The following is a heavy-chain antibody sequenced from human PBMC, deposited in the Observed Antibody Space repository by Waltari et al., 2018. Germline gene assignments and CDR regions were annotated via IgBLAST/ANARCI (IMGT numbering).Heavy chain of an antibody. CDR1: GLTFSSRT. V-gene: IGHV3-48*02. CDR2: ISASGRTI. Sequence: VQVVESGGGLVQPGGYLRLSCDGSGLTFSSRTMNWVLPASGKGVWWVAYISASGRTIYYGDSVQGRFTISRDNAKNSLFLQMTSLRDDDTAVYYCARGPAFDIWGQGTMVTVSS. CDR3: ARGPAFDI. J-gene: IGHJ3*02.